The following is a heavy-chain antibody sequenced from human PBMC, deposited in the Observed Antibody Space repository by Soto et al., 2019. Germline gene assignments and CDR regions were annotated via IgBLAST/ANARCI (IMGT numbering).Heavy chain of an antibody. CDR3: ARASTVGFDY. J-gene: IGHJ4*02. D-gene: IGHD4-17*01. CDR1: GFTFSSYA. V-gene: IGHV3-30-3*01. Sequence: QVQLVESGGGVVQPGRSLRLSCAASGFTFSSYAMHCVRQAPGKGLEWVAVISYDGSNKYYADSVKGRFTISRDNSKNTLYLQMNSLRAEDTAVYYCARASTVGFDYWGQGTLVTVSS. CDR2: ISYDGSNK.